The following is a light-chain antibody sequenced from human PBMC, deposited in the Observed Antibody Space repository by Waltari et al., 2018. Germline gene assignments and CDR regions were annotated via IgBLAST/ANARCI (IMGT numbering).Light chain of an antibody. CDR1: SRDIGNYDY. Sequence: QSALTQPRSAAGSPGQSVTISCTGSSRDIGNYDYVSWYQQHPGKAPKLIIYEVDKRPSGVPDRFSGSKSGNTASLTVSGLQGDDEADYYCSSYAGSDNYVVFGGGTELTVL. J-gene: IGLJ2*01. CDR2: EVD. CDR3: SSYAGSDNYVV. V-gene: IGLV2-8*01.